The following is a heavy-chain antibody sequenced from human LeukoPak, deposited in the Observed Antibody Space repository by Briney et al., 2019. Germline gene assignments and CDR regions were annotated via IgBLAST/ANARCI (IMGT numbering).Heavy chain of an antibody. CDR3: ATSGGSINWFDP. CDR2: INHSGST. CDR1: GGSFSGYY. D-gene: IGHD5-12*01. J-gene: IGHJ5*02. V-gene: IGHV4-34*01. Sequence: KPSETLSLTCAVYGGSFSGYYWGWIRQPPGKGLQWIGEINHSGSTNYNPSLKSRVTISVDTSKNRFSLKLSSVTAADTAVYYCATSGGSINWFDPWGQGTLVTVSS.